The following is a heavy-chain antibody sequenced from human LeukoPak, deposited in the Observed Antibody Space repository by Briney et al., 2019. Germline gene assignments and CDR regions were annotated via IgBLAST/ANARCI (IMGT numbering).Heavy chain of an antibody. CDR1: GFTFSSYA. J-gene: IGHJ4*02. V-gene: IGHV3-23*01. CDR3: ARGDDYGVYFDY. Sequence: GGSLRLSCAASGFTFSSYAMSWVRQAPGKGLEWVSDISGSNRNTNYADSVKGRFTISRDNSKNTLYLQMNSLRAEDTALYYCARGDDYGVYFDYWGQGTLVTVSS. CDR2: ISGSNRNT. D-gene: IGHD4-17*01.